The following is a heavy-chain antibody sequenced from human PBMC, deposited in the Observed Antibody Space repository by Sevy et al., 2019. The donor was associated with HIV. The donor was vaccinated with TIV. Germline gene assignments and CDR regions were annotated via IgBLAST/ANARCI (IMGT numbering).Heavy chain of an antibody. CDR3: ARQFPYCSSTSCYKHYFDY. J-gene: IGHJ4*02. V-gene: IGHV3-7*01. D-gene: IGHD2-2*02. CDR2: IKQDGSEK. CDR1: GFTFSSYW. Sequence: GGSLRLSCAASGFTFSSYWMSWVRQAPGKGLEWVANIKQDGSEKYYVDSVKGRFTISRDNAKNSLYLQMNSLRAEDTAVYYCARQFPYCSSTSCYKHYFDYWGQGTLVTVSS.